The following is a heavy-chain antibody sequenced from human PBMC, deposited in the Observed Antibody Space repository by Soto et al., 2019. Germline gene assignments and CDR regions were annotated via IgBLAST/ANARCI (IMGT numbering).Heavy chain of an antibody. CDR2: INAGNGNT. V-gene: IGHV1-3*01. CDR3: AKVRYYDSSGYYPGPDY. CDR1: GYTFTNYA. D-gene: IGHD3-22*01. J-gene: IGHJ4*02. Sequence: ASVKVSCKASGYTFTNYAIHWVRQAPGQRLEWMGWINAGNGNTKYSQKFQGRVTITRDTSTSTAYMELSSLRSEDTAVYYCAKVRYYDSSGYYPGPDYWGQGTLVTVS.